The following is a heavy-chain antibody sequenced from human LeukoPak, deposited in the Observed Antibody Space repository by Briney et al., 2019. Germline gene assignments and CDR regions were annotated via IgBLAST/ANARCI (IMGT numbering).Heavy chain of an antibody. CDR1: GYTFTSYY. V-gene: IGHV1-46*01. Sequence: ASMKVSCKASGYTFTSYYMHWVRQAPGQGPEWMGIINPSGGTTSYAQKFQGRVTMTRDTSTSTIYMELSSLRSEDTAVYYCARSLTGYYDSSGFWGQGTLVTVSS. CDR3: ARSLTGYYDSSGF. D-gene: IGHD3-22*01. CDR2: INPSGGTT. J-gene: IGHJ4*02.